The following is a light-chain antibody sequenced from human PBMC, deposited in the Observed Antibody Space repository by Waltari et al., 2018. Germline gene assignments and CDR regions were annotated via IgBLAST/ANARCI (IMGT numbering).Light chain of an antibody. Sequence: QSVLTQPPSVSGTPGQRVPISCSGSNSHVGRYSVHWYPQLPGTAPKPLIYNDNQGPSGVPDRFSASKSGTSASLAITGLQSEDEADYYCAVWDDSLGGVFGGGTKLTVL. J-gene: IGLJ3*02. V-gene: IGLV1-44*01. CDR1: NSHVGRYS. CDR3: AVWDDSLGGV. CDR2: NDN.